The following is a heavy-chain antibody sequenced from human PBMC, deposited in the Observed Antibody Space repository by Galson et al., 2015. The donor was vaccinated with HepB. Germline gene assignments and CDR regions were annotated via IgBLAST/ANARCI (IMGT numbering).Heavy chain of an antibody. Sequence: SLRLSCAASGVTLSNYGMHWVRQAPGKGLEWVAVVSYDGGTKYYADSMKGRFTISKDKSRNTVYLQMDTLRPEDTAVYFCAREGDTYRSGRYGSWGQGTLVTVSS. V-gene: IGHV3-30*03. CDR3: AREGDTYRSGRYGS. D-gene: IGHD6-13*01. J-gene: IGHJ4*02. CDR2: VSYDGGTK. CDR1: GVTLSNYG.